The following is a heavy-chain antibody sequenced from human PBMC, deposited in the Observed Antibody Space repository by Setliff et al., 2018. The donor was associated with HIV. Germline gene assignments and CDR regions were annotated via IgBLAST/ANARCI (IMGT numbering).Heavy chain of an antibody. CDR2: ISGSGGST. V-gene: IGHV3-23*01. CDR1: GFTFSSYA. CDR3: AKDLLRYFDWLLLDY. J-gene: IGHJ4*02. Sequence: PGGSLRLSCAASGFTFSSYAMSWVRQAPGKGLEWVSAISGSGGSTYYADSVKGRFTISRDNSKNTLYLQMNSLRAEDTAVYYCAKDLLRYFDWLLLDYWGQGTLVTVSS. D-gene: IGHD3-9*01.